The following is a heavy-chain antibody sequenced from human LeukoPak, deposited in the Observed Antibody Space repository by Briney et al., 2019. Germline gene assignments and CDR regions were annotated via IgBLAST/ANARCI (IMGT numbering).Heavy chain of an antibody. Sequence: ASVKVSCKASGYTFTSYYMHWVRQAPGQGLEWMGIINPSGGSTSYAQKFQGRVTMTRDTSTSTVYMELSSLRSEDTAVYYCARKRRYYGDATGPGGQFDYWGQGTLVSVFS. J-gene: IGHJ4*02. V-gene: IGHV1-46*01. CDR1: GYTFTSYY. D-gene: IGHD4-17*01. CDR2: INPSGGST. CDR3: ARKRRYYGDATGPGGQFDY.